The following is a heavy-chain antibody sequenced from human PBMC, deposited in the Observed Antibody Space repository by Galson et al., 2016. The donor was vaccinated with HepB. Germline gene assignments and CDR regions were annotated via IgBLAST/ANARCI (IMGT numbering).Heavy chain of an antibody. CDR1: GGSFSNYA. V-gene: IGHV1-69*13. J-gene: IGHJ5*01. Sequence: SVKVSCRASGGSFSNYAFNWVRQAPGQGLEWMGGIIPIFGTTNYAQKFQGRVTITADESTSTAYVELSSLRSEDTAVYYCATEITVVVGDGLDSWGQGTLVIVS. D-gene: IGHD2-15*01. CDR2: IIPIFGTT. CDR3: ATEITVVVGDGLDS.